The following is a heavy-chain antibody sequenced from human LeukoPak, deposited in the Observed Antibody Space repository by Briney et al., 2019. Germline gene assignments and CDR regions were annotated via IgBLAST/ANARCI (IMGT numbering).Heavy chain of an antibody. D-gene: IGHD4-17*01. CDR2: TWYDGSNK. CDR1: GFTFSSYG. V-gene: IGHV3-33*01. J-gene: IGHJ4*02. CDR3: ARGEPLTVTTSDYFDY. Sequence: GGSLRLSCAASGFTFSSYGMHWVRQAPGKGLEWVAVTWYDGSNKYYADSVKGRFTNSRDNSKNTLYLHMNSLRAEDTAVYYCARGEPLTVTTSDYFDYWGQGTLVTVSS.